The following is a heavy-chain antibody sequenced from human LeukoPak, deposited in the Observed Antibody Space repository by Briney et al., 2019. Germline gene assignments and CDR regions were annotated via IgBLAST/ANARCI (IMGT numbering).Heavy chain of an antibody. CDR1: GFTFSSYA. CDR3: ATVIDNSGSLGF. V-gene: IGHV3-23*01. CDR2: ISGSGGST. J-gene: IGHJ4*02. Sequence: GGSLRLSCAVSGFTFSSYAMSWVRQAPGKGLEWVSGISGSGGSTYHADSVKGRFTISRDSSKHTLYLQMNSLRAEDTAVYYCATVIDNSGSLGFWGQGTLVTVSS. D-gene: IGHD3-22*01.